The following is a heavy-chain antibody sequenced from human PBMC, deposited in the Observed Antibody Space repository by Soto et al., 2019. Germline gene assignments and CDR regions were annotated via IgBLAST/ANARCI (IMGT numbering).Heavy chain of an antibody. J-gene: IGHJ4*02. D-gene: IGHD3-16*01. CDR3: ARDERSYGEPPFDY. V-gene: IGHV1-2*02. CDR1: GFTFTGYY. Sequence: RASVKVSCKASGFTFTGYYIHWVRQAPGQGLEWMGWIRSNDGDPKYSQKFQDRATMTRDTSMNTVYMQLSRLRSDDTVVYYCARDERSYGEPPFDYWGQGTLVTVSS. CDR2: IRSNDGDP.